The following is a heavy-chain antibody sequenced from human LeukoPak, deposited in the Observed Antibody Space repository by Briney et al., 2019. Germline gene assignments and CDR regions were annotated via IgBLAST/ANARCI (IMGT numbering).Heavy chain of an antibody. J-gene: IGHJ4*02. CDR1: GFTFNRNA. CDR3: VRRGDASSGWGDHDF. V-gene: IGHV3-23*01. CDR2: IGGSGDKT. D-gene: IGHD6-19*01. Sequence: GGSLRLSCAASGFTFNRNAISWVRQAPGKGLEWVSRIGGSGDKTFYADSVKGRFTISRDNSKNMVHLQMNSLTGEDTALYYCVRRGDASSGWGDHDFWGQGALVTVSS.